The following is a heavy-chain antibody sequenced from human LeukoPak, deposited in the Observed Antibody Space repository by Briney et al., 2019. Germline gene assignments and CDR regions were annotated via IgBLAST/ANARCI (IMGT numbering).Heavy chain of an antibody. CDR1: GFTFSSHT. J-gene: IGHJ4*02. V-gene: IGHV3-23*01. CDR2: ISGSGVNT. Sequence: GGSLRLSCAASGFTFSSHTMGWVRQAPGKGLEWVSGISGSGVNTYYADSVKGRFTISRDNSKNTLYLQMDSLRAEDTAVYYCAKAFCRATYDFWGQGILVTVSS. D-gene: IGHD1-26*01. CDR3: AKAFCRATYDF.